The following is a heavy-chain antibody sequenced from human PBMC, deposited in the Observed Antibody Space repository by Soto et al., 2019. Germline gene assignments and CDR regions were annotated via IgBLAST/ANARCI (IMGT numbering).Heavy chain of an antibody. D-gene: IGHD1-26*01. J-gene: IGHJ5*02. Sequence: GASVKVSCKASGYTFTRYYMHWVRQAPGQGLEWMGIINPSGGSTSYAQKFQGRVTMTRDTSTSTVYMELSSLRSEDTAVYYFARDYTFVGATPWNWFDPWGQGTLVTVSS. CDR2: INPSGGST. CDR3: ARDYTFVGATPWNWFDP. V-gene: IGHV1-46*01. CDR1: GYTFTRYY.